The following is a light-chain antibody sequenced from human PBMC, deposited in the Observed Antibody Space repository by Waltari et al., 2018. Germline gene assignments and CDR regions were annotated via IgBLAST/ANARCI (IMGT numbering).Light chain of an antibody. CDR2: EYN. CDR3: YSTDNSGNYRV. Sequence: SYELTQPPSVSVSPGQTARITCPGDALPKKYVFWYQQKPGQAPVLVIYEYNTRASGIPERFSGSTSGTVATLSVSGAQVDDEADYYCYSTDNSGNYRVFGGGTKLTVL. V-gene: IGLV3-10*01. J-gene: IGLJ2*01. CDR1: ALPKKY.